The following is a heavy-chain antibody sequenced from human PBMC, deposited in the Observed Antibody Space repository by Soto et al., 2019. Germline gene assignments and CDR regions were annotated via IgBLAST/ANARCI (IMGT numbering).Heavy chain of an antibody. J-gene: IGHJ5*02. V-gene: IGHV4-31*03. CDR3: ARGEITMDRRPYNWFDP. D-gene: IGHD3-10*01. Sequence: SETLSLTCTVSGGSISSGGYYWSWIRQHPGKGLEWIGYIYYSGSTYYNPSLKSRVTISVDTSKNQFSLKLSSVTAADTAVYYCARGEITMDRRPYNWFDPWGQGTLVTVSS. CDR2: IYYSGST. CDR1: GGSISSGGYY.